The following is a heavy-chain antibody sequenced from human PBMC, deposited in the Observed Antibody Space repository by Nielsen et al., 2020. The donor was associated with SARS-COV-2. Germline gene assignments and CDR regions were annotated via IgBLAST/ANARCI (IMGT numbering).Heavy chain of an antibody. CDR3: ARGNWEFPSSIHDY. J-gene: IGHJ4*02. CDR1: GFIFSDYY. V-gene: IGHV3-11*04. Sequence: GESLKISCAASGFIFSDYYMGWIRQAPGKGLEWVSYISSSGTTIYYADSVRGRFTISRDNAKNSLYLQMNSLRGEDTAIYYCARGNWEFPSSIHDYWGQGTLATVSS. CDR2: ISSSGTTI. D-gene: IGHD1-26*01.